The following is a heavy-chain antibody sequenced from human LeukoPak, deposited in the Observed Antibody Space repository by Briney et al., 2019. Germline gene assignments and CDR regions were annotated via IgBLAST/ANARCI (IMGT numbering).Heavy chain of an antibody. J-gene: IGHJ4*02. CDR1: GYSISSGYY. D-gene: IGHD3-10*02. CDR3: ARHLYDQGVADPFDY. V-gene: IGHV4-38-2*01. Sequence: SETLSLTCAVSGYSISSGYYWGRIRQPPGKGLEWIGSIYHSGSTYYNPSLKSRVTISVDTSKNQFSLKLSSVTAADTAVYYCARHLYDQGVADPFDYWGQGTLVTVSS. CDR2: IYHSGST.